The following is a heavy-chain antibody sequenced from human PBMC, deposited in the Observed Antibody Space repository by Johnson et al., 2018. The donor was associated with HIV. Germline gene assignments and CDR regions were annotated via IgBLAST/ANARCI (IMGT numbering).Heavy chain of an antibody. CDR1: GFAVSSNY. CDR3: AKDLRVYTCDAFDI. CDR2: LYSAGSA. Sequence: EVQLVESGGGLVRPGGSLRLSCAASGFAVSSNYMNWVRQTPGKGLEWVSILYSAGSAYYADSVKGRFTISRDNSKNTLYLQMNSLRAEDTAVYYCAKDLRVYTCDAFDIWGQGTMVTVSS. J-gene: IGHJ3*02. D-gene: IGHD5/OR15-5a*01. V-gene: IGHV3-66*02.